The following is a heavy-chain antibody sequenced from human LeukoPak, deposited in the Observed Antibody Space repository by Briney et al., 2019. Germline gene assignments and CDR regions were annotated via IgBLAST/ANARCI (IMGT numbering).Heavy chain of an antibody. D-gene: IGHD5-18*01. V-gene: IGHV3-23*01. Sequence: PGGSLRLSCAASGFTFSSYAMSWVRQAPGKGLEWVSAISGSGGSTYYADPVKGRFTITRENSKNTLYLQMNSLRAEDTAVYYCAKDDFKEDTGPEYFQHWGQGTLVTVSS. CDR3: AKDDFKEDTGPEYFQH. CDR2: ISGSGGST. CDR1: GFTFSSYA. J-gene: IGHJ1*01.